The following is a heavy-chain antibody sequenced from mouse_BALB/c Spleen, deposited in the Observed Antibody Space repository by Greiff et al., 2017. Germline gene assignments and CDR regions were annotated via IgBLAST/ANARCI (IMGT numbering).Heavy chain of an antibody. J-gene: IGHJ2*01. CDR3: ARGRYYGSSYYFDY. V-gene: IGHV1-63*01. CDR1: GYAFTNYW. Sequence: QVQLKESGAELVRPGTSVKISCKASGYAFTNYWLGWVKQRPGHGLEWIGDIYPGSGNTYYNEKFKGKATLTADKSSSTAYMQLSSLTSEDSAVYFCARGRYYGSSYYFDYWGQGTTLTVSS. D-gene: IGHD1-1*01. CDR2: IYPGSGNT.